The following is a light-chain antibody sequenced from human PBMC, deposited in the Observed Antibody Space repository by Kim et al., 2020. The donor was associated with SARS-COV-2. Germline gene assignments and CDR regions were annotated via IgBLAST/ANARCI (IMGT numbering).Light chain of an antibody. V-gene: IGKV4-1*01. CDR1: QRILFSSNNNDL. CDR2: WAS. J-gene: IGKJ2*01. Sequence: DIVMTQSPASLSVSLRERATISCKSSQRILFSSNNNDLLAWYQQKPGQPPKVLIFWASTRASGVPDRFSASGSGTEFTLTINNLQTEDVAVYYCLQYFITAYTWGQGTKLEI. CDR3: LQYFITAYT.